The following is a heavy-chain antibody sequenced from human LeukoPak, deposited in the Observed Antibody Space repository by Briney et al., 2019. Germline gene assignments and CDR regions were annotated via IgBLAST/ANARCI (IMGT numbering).Heavy chain of an antibody. V-gene: IGHV3-7*01. CDR1: GFIFSSYW. CDR2: IKQDGSEK. Sequence: GGSLRLSCAASGFIFSSYWMSWVRQAPGKGLEWVANIKQDGSEKYYVDSVKGRFTISRDNAKNSLFPQMNGLRAEDTAVYYCARSAYYYDNFWGQGTLVTVSS. J-gene: IGHJ4*02. CDR3: ARSAYYYDNF. D-gene: IGHD3-22*01.